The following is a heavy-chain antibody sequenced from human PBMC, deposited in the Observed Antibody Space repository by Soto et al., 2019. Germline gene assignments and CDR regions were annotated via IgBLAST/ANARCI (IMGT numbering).Heavy chain of an antibody. J-gene: IGHJ4*02. D-gene: IGHD2-15*01. Sequence: PVGSLRLSCAASGFTFSSYSMNWVRQAPGKGLEWVSSISSSSSFIYYADSVKGRFTISRDNAKNSLYLQMNSLRAEDTAVYYCARDRGQYCSGGSCGEFDYWGQGTLVTVSS. CDR2: ISSSSSFI. V-gene: IGHV3-21*01. CDR1: GFTFSSYS. CDR3: ARDRGQYCSGGSCGEFDY.